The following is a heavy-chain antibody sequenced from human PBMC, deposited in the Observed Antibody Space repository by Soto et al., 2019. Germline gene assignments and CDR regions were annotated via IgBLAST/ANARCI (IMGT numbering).Heavy chain of an antibody. CDR3: ARDSTEFDYYYYYGMEV. J-gene: IGHJ6*02. D-gene: IGHD3-10*01. CDR1: GFTFSSYG. V-gene: IGHV3-33*01. Sequence: GGSLRLSCAASGFTFSSYGMHWVRQAPGKGLEWVAVIWYDGSNKYYADSVNGRFTISRDNSKNTLYLQMNSLRAEDTAVYYCARDSTEFDYYYYYGMEVWGQGTTVTVSS. CDR2: IWYDGSNK.